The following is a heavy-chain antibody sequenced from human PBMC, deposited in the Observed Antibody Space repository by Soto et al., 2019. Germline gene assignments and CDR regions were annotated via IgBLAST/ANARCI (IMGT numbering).Heavy chain of an antibody. CDR3: ARGRATARFDY. CDR1: GDSISSSYYS. J-gene: IGHJ4*02. Sequence: QLQLQESGSGLVKPSQTLSLTCAVSGDSISSSYYSWSWIRQPPGKGLECIGYIYHIGSAYYNPSLQSRVTMSVGRSKNQFSLSLNSVTAADTAVYYCARGRATARFDYWGQGILVTVSS. V-gene: IGHV4-30-2*01. CDR2: IYHIGSA. D-gene: IGHD2-21*02.